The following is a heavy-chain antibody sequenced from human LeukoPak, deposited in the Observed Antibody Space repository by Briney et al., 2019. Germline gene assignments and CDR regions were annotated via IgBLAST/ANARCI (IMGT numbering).Heavy chain of an antibody. CDR3: ARRAGPDSSSWDHYYYYYMDV. D-gene: IGHD6-13*01. J-gene: IGHJ6*03. CDR1: GYTFTSYG. V-gene: IGHV1-18*01. Sequence: ASVKVSCKASGYTFTSYGISWVRQAPGQGLEWMGWISAYNGNTNCAQKLQGRVTMTTDTSTSTAYMELRSLRSDDTAVYYCARRAGPDSSSWDHYYYYYMDVWGKGTTVTISS. CDR2: ISAYNGNT.